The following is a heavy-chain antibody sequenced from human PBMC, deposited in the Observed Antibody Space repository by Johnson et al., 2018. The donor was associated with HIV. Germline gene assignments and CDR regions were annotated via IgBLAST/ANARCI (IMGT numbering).Heavy chain of an antibody. J-gene: IGHJ3*01. CDR1: GFSYDDYA. CDR2: ISWKSGGI. V-gene: IGHV3-9*01. CDR3: AKVGKPVDGTGTNYGAFDV. D-gene: IGHD1-7*01. Sequence: VQLVESGGGLVKPGESLRLSCVGSGFSYDDYAMNWVRQVPGKGLEWVSGISWKSGGIAYEDSGKGRFTISRDNAQNSLYLQMNSLRAGDTALYYCAKVGKPVDGTGTNYGAFDVWGQWTMVTVSS.